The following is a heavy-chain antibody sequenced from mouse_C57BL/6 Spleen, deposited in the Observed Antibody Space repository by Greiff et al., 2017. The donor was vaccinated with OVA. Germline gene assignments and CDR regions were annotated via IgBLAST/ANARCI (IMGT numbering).Heavy chain of an antibody. Sequence: DVQLQESGPGLAQPSQTLSLTCSVTGYSITSDYWNWIRKFPGNKLEYMGYISYSGSTYSNPSLKRRISITLDTSKNQYYLQLNSVTTEDTATDYCARYDDYVDFDYWGQGTTLTVAS. V-gene: IGHV3-8*01. CDR3: ARYDDYVDFDY. D-gene: IGHD2-4*01. CDR2: ISYSGST. CDR1: GYSITSDY. J-gene: IGHJ2*01.